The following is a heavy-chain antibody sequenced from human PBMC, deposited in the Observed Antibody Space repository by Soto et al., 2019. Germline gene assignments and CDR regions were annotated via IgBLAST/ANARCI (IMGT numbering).Heavy chain of an antibody. D-gene: IGHD2-8*01. CDR3: ARGGQTWGYCTNGVCFYAFDI. V-gene: IGHV3-48*03. J-gene: IGHJ3*02. CDR2: ISSSGSTI. CDR1: GFTFSSYE. Sequence: EVQLVESGGGLVQPGGSLRLSCAASGFTFSSYEMNWVRQAPGKGLEWVSYISSSGSTIYYADAVKGRFTISRDNAKNSLYLQMNSLRAEDTAVYYCARGGQTWGYCTNGVCFYAFDIWGQGTMVTVSS.